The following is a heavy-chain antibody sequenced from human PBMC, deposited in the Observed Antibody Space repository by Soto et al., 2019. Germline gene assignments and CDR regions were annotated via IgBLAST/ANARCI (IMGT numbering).Heavy chain of an antibody. D-gene: IGHD6-13*01. CDR1: GGSISSYY. V-gene: IGHV4-59*08. CDR2: IYYSGST. J-gene: IGHJ3*02. CDR3: ARHDLSSSWFDAFDI. Sequence: PSETLSLTCTVSGGSISSYYWSWIRQPPGKGLEWIGYIYYSGSTNYNPSLKSRVTISVDTSKNQFSLKLSSVTAADTAVYYCARHDLSSSWFDAFDIWGQGTMVTVSS.